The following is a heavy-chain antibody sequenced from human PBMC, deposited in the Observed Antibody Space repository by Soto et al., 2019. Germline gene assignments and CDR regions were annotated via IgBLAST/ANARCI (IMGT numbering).Heavy chain of an antibody. J-gene: IGHJ4*02. CDR2: IYYSGGT. Sequence: QVQLQESGPGLVKPSETLSLTCSISGGSISDYQWNWIRQPPGKGLEWIGYIYYSGGTNYNPSLKRPLTRSLDTSTRQFSLRLRSVTAADKAVYYCARMRGLGEISPYLDYWGQGALVTVSS. CDR1: GGSISDYQ. D-gene: IGHD3-16*01. V-gene: IGHV4-59*01. CDR3: ARMRGLGEISPYLDY.